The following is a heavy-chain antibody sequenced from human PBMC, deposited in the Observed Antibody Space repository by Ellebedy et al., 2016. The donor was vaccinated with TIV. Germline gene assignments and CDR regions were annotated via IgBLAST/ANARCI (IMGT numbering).Heavy chain of an antibody. V-gene: IGHV3-53*01. D-gene: IGHD1-1*01. CDR1: GFSVSSND. J-gene: IGHJ3*02. Sequence: GESLKISXAASGFSVSSNDMSWVRQRPGKGLECVSLISSGGATYYADSVEGRFTLSRDNSKKTLSLQMTSLGADDTAVYYCVTRHNPGFDIWGQGTTVTVSS. CDR2: ISSGGAT. CDR3: VTRHNPGFDI.